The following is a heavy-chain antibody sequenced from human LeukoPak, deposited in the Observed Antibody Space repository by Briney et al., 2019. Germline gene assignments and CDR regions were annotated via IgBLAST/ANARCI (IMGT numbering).Heavy chain of an antibody. D-gene: IGHD3-16*01. CDR1: AFTFNDCY. J-gene: IGHJ3*02. CDR2: ISPSGSTI. Sequence: GGSLRLSCAASAFTFNDCYMSWIRQAPGKGLEWVSYISPSGSTIYYADSVKGRFTISRDNAKNSLYLQMDSLRAEDTAVYYCARILTYDTKDYVGAFDIWGQGTMVTVSS. CDR3: ARILTYDTKDYVGAFDI. V-gene: IGHV3-11*04.